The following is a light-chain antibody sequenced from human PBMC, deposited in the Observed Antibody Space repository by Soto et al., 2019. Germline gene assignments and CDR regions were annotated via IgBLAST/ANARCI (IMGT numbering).Light chain of an antibody. J-gene: IGLJ3*02. V-gene: IGLV2-11*01. CDR1: SSDVGGYNY. CDR3: CSYAGRYTRV. Sequence: QSVLTQPRSVSGSPGQSVTISCTGTSSDVGGYNYVSWYQQHPGKAPKLMIYDVTKRPSGVPDRFSGSKSGNTASLTISGLQAVDEADYYCCSYAGRYTRVFGGGTKLTVL. CDR2: DVT.